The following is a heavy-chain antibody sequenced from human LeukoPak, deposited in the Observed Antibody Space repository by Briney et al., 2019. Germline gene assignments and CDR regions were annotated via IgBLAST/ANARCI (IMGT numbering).Heavy chain of an antibody. D-gene: IGHD4-17*01. CDR1: GFTFSSYS. J-gene: IGHJ4*02. CDR2: ISSSSSYI. Sequence: PGGSLRLSCAASGFTFSSYSMNWVRQAPGKGLEWVSSISSSSSYIYYADSVKGRFTISRDNSKSTLYLQMNSLRAEDTAVYFCAKDLQSDYGRFDYWGQGTLVTVSS. CDR3: AKDLQSDYGRFDY. V-gene: IGHV3-21*04.